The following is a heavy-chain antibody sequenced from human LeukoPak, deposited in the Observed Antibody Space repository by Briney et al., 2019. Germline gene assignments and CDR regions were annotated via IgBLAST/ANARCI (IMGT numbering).Heavy chain of an antibody. CDR2: IYSSGST. V-gene: IGHV4-59*01. Sequence: SETLSLTCTASGGSISSYYWTWIRQPPGKGLEFIGYIYSSGSTNYNPSLKSRVSMSVDTSRNQFSLKLSSVTAADTAVYYCARHSNTWYYFDYWGQGTLVTVSS. CDR1: GGSISSYY. CDR3: ARHSNTWYYFDY. J-gene: IGHJ4*02. D-gene: IGHD6-13*01.